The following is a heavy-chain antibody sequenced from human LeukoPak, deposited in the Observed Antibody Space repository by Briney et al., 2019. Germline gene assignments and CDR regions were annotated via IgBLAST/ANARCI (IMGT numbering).Heavy chain of an antibody. Sequence: PGGSLRLSCAASGFTSSSYGMNWVRQAPGKGLEWVSSINSSGSYIYYADSVKGRFTISRDNAKNSLYLQMNSLRAEDTAVYYCARSRATVTTHFDYWGQGTLVTVSS. CDR2: INSSGSYI. D-gene: IGHD4-17*01. CDR3: ARSRATVTTHFDY. V-gene: IGHV3-21*01. CDR1: GFTSSSYG. J-gene: IGHJ4*02.